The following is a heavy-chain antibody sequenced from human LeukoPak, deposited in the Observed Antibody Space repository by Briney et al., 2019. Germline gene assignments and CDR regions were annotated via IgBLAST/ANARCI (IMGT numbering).Heavy chain of an antibody. D-gene: IGHD2-15*01. Sequence: PGGSLRLSCAASGFTFSDYYMGWIRQAPGKGLEWVSYISSSGSTIYYADSVKGRFTISRDNAKNSLYLQMNSLRAEDTAVYYCARDHIVVVVAATYRYFDYWGQGTLVTVSS. V-gene: IGHV3-11*01. CDR3: ARDHIVVVVAATYRYFDY. CDR1: GFTFSDYY. J-gene: IGHJ4*02. CDR2: ISSSGSTI.